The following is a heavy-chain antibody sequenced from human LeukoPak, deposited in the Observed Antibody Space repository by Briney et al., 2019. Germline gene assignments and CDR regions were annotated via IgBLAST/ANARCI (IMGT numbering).Heavy chain of an antibody. D-gene: IGHD1-14*01. CDR2: ISAYNGNT. CDR1: GYTFTSYG. J-gene: IGHJ6*03. CDR3: ARARRGSAPYYYYYMDV. V-gene: IGHV1-18*01. Sequence: GASVKVSRKASGYTFTSYGISWVRQAPGQGLEWMGWISAYNGNTNYAQKLQGRVTMTTDTSTSTAYMELRSLRSDDTAVYYCARARRGSAPYYYYYMDVWGKGTTVTVSS.